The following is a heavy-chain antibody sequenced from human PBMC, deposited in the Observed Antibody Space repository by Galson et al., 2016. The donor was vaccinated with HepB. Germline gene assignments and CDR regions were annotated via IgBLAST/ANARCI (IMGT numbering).Heavy chain of an antibody. J-gene: IGHJ6*02. V-gene: IGHV3-30*04. CDR1: GFTFSSYA. CDR2: ISYDGSHK. D-gene: IGHD3-22*01. CDR3: AREVDTSGRYFYCYVMDV. Sequence: SLRLSCAASGFTFSSYAIHWVRQAPGKGLAWVSGISYDGSHKYYADSVKGRFTISRDNAKNTLYLQMNSLRAEDTAMYYCAREVDTSGRYFYCYVMDVWGQATTFTVSS.